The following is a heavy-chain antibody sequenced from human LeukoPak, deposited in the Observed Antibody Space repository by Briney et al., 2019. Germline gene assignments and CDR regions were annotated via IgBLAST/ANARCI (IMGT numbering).Heavy chain of an antibody. CDR3: ARRSKSSAIWYYFDY. CDR2: ISGSGDIT. CDR1: GFSFSSYG. D-gene: IGHD6-25*01. J-gene: IGHJ4*02. V-gene: IGHV3-23*01. Sequence: QPGGSLRLSCAASGFSFSSYGINWVRQAPGKGLEWVSGISGSGDITYYADSVKGRFTISRDNSRNTLYLQMNSLRAEDTAVYYCARRSKSSAIWYYFDYWGQGTLVTVSS.